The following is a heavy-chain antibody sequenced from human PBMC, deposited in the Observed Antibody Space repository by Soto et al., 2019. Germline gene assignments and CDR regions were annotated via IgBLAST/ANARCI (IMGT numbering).Heavy chain of an antibody. V-gene: IGHV4-30-2*01. CDR1: GGSISSGGYS. CDR2: IYHNRNT. J-gene: IGHJ5*02. CDR3: ARVPSP. Sequence: QLQLQESGSGLVKPSQTLSLTCAVSGGSISSGGYSWSWFRQPPGKGLEWIGYIYHNRNTYYNPSLKSRVTISVDRSNNQFSLKLSSVTAADTAMYYCARVPSPWGQGTLVTVSS.